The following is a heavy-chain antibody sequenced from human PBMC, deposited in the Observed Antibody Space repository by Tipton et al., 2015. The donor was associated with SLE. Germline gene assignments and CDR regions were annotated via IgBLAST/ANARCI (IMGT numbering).Heavy chain of an antibody. CDR1: GVSISSVGFY. Sequence: TLSLTCTVSGVSISSVGFYWSWIRQHPDKVLEWIGYIYYTGTTQYNPSLTSRLTISLDTSKNQFSLRLSSVTAADTATYFCARAGEYGDDEATEYLGQGTLVTVSS. V-gene: IGHV4-31*03. D-gene: IGHD2-21*02. CDR3: ARAGEYGDDEATEY. J-gene: IGHJ4*02. CDR2: IYYTGTT.